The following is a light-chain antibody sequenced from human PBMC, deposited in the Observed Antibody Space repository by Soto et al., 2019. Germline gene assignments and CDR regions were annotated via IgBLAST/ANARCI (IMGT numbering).Light chain of an antibody. CDR3: QHHGT. CDR2: DAS. Sequence: PGERATLSCRASQSVSNYLGWYQQKPGQAPRLLIYDASNRATGIPARFSGSGSGTDFTLTISSLETEDFAVYYCQHHGTFGQGTRLEIK. V-gene: IGKV3-11*01. J-gene: IGKJ5*01. CDR1: QSVSNY.